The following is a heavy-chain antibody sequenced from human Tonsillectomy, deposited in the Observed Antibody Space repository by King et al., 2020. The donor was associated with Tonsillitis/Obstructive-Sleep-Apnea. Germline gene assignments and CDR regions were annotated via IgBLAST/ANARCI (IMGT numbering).Heavy chain of an antibody. D-gene: IGHD3-3*01. CDR2: ISGDGGST. Sequence: VQLVESGGGVVQPGGSLRLSCAASGFTFDEYAMHWVRQAPGKGLEWVSLISGDGGSTYYADSVKGRFTISRDNSKNSLYLQMNSLRTEDTALYYCAKVSWSGYSFRYYYMDVWGQGTTVTVSS. CDR1: GFTFDEYA. J-gene: IGHJ6*03. CDR3: AKVSWSGYSFRYYYMDV. V-gene: IGHV3-43*02.